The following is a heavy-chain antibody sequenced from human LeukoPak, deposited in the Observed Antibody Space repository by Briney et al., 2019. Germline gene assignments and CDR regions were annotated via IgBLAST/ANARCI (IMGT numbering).Heavy chain of an antibody. V-gene: IGHV1-18*01. CDR1: GYTFTSYG. CDR3: ARVDYSGYDYSLDY. J-gene: IGHJ4*02. D-gene: IGHD5-12*01. Sequence: ASVKVSCKASGYTFTSYGISWVRQAPGQGLEWMGWISAYNGNTNYAQKLQGRDTMTTDTSTSTAYMELRSLRSDDTAVYYCARVDYSGYDYSLDYWGQGTLVTVSS. CDR2: ISAYNGNT.